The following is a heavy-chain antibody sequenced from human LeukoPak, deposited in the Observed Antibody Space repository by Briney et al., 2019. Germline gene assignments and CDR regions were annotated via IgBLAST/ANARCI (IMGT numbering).Heavy chain of an antibody. J-gene: IGHJ4*02. CDR2: IYYSGST. V-gene: IGHV4-59*01. Sequence: PSETLSLTCTVSGGSISSYYWSWIRQPPGKGLEWIGYIYYSGSTNYNPSLKSRVTISVDTSKNQSSLKLSSVTAADTAVYYCARDPGRRYFDYWGQGTLVTVSS. CDR3: ARDPGRRYFDY. CDR1: GGSISSYY.